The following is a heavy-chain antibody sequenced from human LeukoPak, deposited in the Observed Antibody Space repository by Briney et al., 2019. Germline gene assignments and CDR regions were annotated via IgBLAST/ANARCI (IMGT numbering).Heavy chain of an antibody. J-gene: IGHJ6*02. V-gene: IGHV3-7*01. CDR2: IKQDGSEK. CDR1: GFTFSSYW. D-gene: IGHD2-2*01. Sequence: GGSLRLSCAASGFTFSSYWMSWVRQAPGKGLEWVANIKQDGSEKYYVDSVKGRFTISRDNAKNSLYLQMNSLRAEDTAVYYCARGELYQLLRYYYYYYGMDVWGQGTTVTVSS. CDR3: ARGELYQLLRYYYYYYGMDV.